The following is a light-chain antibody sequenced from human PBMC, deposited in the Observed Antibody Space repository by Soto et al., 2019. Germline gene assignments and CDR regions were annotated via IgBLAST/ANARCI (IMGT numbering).Light chain of an antibody. Sequence: TQSPSSLSASVGDRVTVTCRASQSIRGYLNWYQQKPGQAPRLLIYDASNRATGIPARFSGSGSGTDFTLTISSLEPEDFAVYYCQQRSNWQGATFGGGTKV. CDR3: QQRSNWQGAT. CDR2: DAS. V-gene: IGKV3D-11*02. CDR1: QSIRGY. J-gene: IGKJ4*01.